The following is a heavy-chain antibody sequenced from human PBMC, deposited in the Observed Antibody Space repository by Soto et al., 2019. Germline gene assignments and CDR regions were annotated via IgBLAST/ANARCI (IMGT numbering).Heavy chain of an antibody. D-gene: IGHD3-22*01. CDR3: ARGGRESSGYYDYFDY. Sequence: QVQLVQSGAEVKKPGSSVKVSCKASGGTFSSYAISWVRQAPGQGLEWMGGIIPTFGTANYAQKFQGRGTITADESTSTAYMELSSLRSEDTAVYYCARGGRESSGYYDYFDYWGQGTLVTVSS. CDR2: IIPTFGTA. CDR1: GGTFSSYA. J-gene: IGHJ4*02. V-gene: IGHV1-69*01.